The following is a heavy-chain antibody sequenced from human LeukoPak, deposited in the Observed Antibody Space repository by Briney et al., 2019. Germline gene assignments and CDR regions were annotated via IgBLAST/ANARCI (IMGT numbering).Heavy chain of an antibody. Sequence: GESLKISCKGSGYSFTSYWIGWVRQMPGKGLEWMGIIYPGDSDTRYSPSFQGQVTLSADKSISTAYLQWSSLKASDTAMYYCATGYCSSTSCPLALDYWGQGTLVTVSS. J-gene: IGHJ4*02. CDR2: IYPGDSDT. D-gene: IGHD2-2*01. CDR1: GYSFTSYW. CDR3: ATGYCSSTSCPLALDY. V-gene: IGHV5-51*01.